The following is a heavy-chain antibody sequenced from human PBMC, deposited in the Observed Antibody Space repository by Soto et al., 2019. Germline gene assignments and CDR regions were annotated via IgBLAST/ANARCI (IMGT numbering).Heavy chain of an antibody. D-gene: IGHD3-3*01. CDR1: GGSISSYY. V-gene: IGHV4-4*07. J-gene: IGHJ4*02. Sequence: SETLSLTCTVSGGSISSYYWSWIRQPAGKGLEWIGRIYTSGSTNYNPSLKSRVTMSVDTSKNQFSLKLSSVTAADTAVYYCARDLYYDFWSGYYYFDYWGQGTLVTVSS. CDR2: IYTSGST. CDR3: ARDLYYDFWSGYYYFDY.